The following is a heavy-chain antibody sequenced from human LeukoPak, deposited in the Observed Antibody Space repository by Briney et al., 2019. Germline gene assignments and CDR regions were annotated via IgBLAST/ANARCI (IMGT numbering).Heavy chain of an antibody. CDR3: ALDSGYYYGMDV. J-gene: IGHJ6*04. V-gene: IGHV3-21*01. CDR2: ISSSSSYI. CDR1: GFTFSSYS. Sequence: PGGSLRLSCAASGFTFSSYSMNWVRQAPGKGLEWVSSISSSSSYIYYADSVEGRFTISRDNPKNSLYLQMNSLRAEDTAVYYCALDSGYYYGMDVWGKGTTVTVSS.